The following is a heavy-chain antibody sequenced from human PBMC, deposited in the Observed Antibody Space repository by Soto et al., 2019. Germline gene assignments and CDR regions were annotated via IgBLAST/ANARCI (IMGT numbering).Heavy chain of an antibody. J-gene: IGHJ4*02. CDR3: ARVGYYGSGSYISDY. Sequence: QVQLQESGPGLVKPSQTLSLTCTVSGGSISSGGYYWSWIRQHPGKGLEWIGYIYYGGSTYYNPSLKSRVTISVDTSKSQFSLKVSSVTAADTAVYYFARVGYYGSGSYISDYWGQGTLVTVSS. CDR2: IYYGGST. CDR1: GGSISSGGYY. V-gene: IGHV4-31*03. D-gene: IGHD3-10*01.